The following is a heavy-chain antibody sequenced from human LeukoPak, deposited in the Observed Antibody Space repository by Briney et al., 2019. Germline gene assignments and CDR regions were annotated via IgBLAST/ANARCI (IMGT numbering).Heavy chain of an antibody. CDR3: AREAPPSDAFDI. CDR1: GYTFTGYY. J-gene: IGHJ3*02. CDR2: INPNSGGT. Sequence: ASVKVCCKASGYTFTGYYMHWVRQAPGQGLEWMGWINPNSGGTNYAQKFQGRVTMTRDTSISTAYMELSRLRSDDTAVYYCAREAPPSDAFDIWGQGTMVTVSS. V-gene: IGHV1-2*02.